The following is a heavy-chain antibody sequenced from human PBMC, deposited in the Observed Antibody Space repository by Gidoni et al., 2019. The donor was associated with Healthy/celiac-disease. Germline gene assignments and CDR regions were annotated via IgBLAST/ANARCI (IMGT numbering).Heavy chain of an antibody. D-gene: IGHD2-2*01. J-gene: IGHJ6*03. Sequence: QVQLVQSGAEVKKPGASVKVSCKASGYTFTSYGISWVRQAPGQGLEWMGWISAYNGNTNYAQKLQGRVTMTTDTSTSTAYMELRSLRSDDTAVYYCARDLTGYCSSTSCLKGGYYYYYMDVWGKGTTVTVSS. CDR1: GYTFTSYG. CDR2: ISAYNGNT. V-gene: IGHV1-18*04. CDR3: ARDLTGYCSSTSCLKGGYYYYYMDV.